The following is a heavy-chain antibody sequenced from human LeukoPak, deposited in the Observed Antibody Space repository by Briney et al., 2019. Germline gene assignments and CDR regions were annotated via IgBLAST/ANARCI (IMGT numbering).Heavy chain of an antibody. Sequence: SETLSLTCGVYGVASSGNYWSWIRQSPGRGLEWIGEINHSGSTNYNPSLKSRVIISIDTSKNQFSLKLSSVTAADTADYYCXXXXXXTGTTAYYFHNDMDVWGKGTTVTISS. D-gene: IGHD1-1*01. CDR1: GVASSGNY. CDR2: INHSGST. CDR3: XXXXXXTGTTAYYFHNDMDV. V-gene: IGHV4-34*01. J-gene: IGHJ6*03.